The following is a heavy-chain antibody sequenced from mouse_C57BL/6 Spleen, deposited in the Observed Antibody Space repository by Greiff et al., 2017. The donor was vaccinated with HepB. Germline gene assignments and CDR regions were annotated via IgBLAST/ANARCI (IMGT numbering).Heavy chain of an antibody. CDR1: GYTFTSYG. CDR3: ARSGGAYYINFSWFAY. D-gene: IGHD2-5*01. Sequence: QVQLQQSGAELARPGASVKLSCKASGYTFTSYGISWVKQRTGQGLEWIGEIYPRSGNTYYNEKFKGKATLTADKSSSTADMELRSLTSEDSAVSFCARSGGAYYINFSWFAYWGQGTLVTVSA. CDR2: IYPRSGNT. V-gene: IGHV1-81*01. J-gene: IGHJ3*01.